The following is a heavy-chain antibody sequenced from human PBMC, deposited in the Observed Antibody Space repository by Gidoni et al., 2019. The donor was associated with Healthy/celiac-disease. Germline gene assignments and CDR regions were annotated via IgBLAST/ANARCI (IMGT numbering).Heavy chain of an antibody. Sequence: EVQLVESGGGLVQPGRSRRLSCAASGFTFDDYAMHWVRQAPGKGLEWVSGISGNSGSIGYADSVKGRFTISRDNAKNSLYLQMNSLRAEDTALYYCAKSYGGYYYGSGSLDYWGQGTLVTVSS. CDR1: GFTFDDYA. CDR2: ISGNSGSI. J-gene: IGHJ4*02. D-gene: IGHD3-10*01. V-gene: IGHV3-9*01. CDR3: AKSYGGYYYGSGSLDY.